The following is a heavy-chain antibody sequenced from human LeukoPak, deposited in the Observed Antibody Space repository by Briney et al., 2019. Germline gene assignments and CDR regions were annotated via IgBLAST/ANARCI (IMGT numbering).Heavy chain of an antibody. Sequence: GGSLRLSCAASGFTFSSYAMHWVRQAPGKGLEWVAVISYDGSNKYYADSVKGRFTISRDNSKNTLYLQMNSLRGEDTAVYYCARVWDYWGQGTLVTVSS. CDR1: GFTFSSYA. CDR2: ISYDGSNK. CDR3: ARVWDY. D-gene: IGHD3-16*01. V-gene: IGHV3-30*04. J-gene: IGHJ4*02.